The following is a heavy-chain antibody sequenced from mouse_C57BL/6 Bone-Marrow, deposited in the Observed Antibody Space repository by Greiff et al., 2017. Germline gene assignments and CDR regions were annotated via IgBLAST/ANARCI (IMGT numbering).Heavy chain of an antibody. CDR3: ARQLRLLAFAY. D-gene: IGHD3-2*02. Sequence: VKLQESGAELARPGASVKLSCKASGYTFTSYGISWVKQRTGQGLEWIGEIYPRSGNTYYNEKFKGKATLTADKSSSTAYMELRSLTSEDSAVSFCARQLRLLAFAYWGQGTLVTVSA. CDR1: GYTFTSYG. V-gene: IGHV1-81*01. CDR2: IYPRSGNT. J-gene: IGHJ3*01.